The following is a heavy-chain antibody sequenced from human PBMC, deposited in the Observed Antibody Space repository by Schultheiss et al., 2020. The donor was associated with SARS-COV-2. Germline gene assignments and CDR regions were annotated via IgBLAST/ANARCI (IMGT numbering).Heavy chain of an antibody. Sequence: GGSLRLSCAASGFTFSSYGMHWVRQAPGKGLVWVSRIKSDGRSTSYADSMKGRFTISRDNAKNSLYLQMNSLRAEDTAVYYCARGVGGSLDYWGQGTLVTVSS. J-gene: IGHJ4*02. V-gene: IGHV3-74*01. CDR3: ARGVGGSLDY. CDR1: GFTFSSYG. D-gene: IGHD1-26*01. CDR2: IKSDGRST.